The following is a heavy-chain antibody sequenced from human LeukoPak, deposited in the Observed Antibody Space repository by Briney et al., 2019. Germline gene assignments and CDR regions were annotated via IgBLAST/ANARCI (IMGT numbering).Heavy chain of an antibody. CDR3: ASTDLVVVAATTEYYFDY. D-gene: IGHD2-15*01. Sequence: SVKVSCKASGGTFSSYAISWVRQAPGQGLEWMGGIIPIFGTANYAQKFQGRVTITADKSTSTAYMELSSLRSEDTAVYYCASTDLVVVAATTEYYFDYWGQGTLVIVSS. CDR2: IIPIFGTA. V-gene: IGHV1-69*06. J-gene: IGHJ4*02. CDR1: GGTFSSYA.